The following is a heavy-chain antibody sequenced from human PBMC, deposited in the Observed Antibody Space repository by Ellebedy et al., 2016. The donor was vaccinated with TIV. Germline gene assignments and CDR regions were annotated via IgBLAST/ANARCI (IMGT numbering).Heavy chain of an antibody. CDR1: GFTFSSYG. V-gene: IGHV3-30*19. CDR2: ISYDGSNK. Sequence: GESLKISXAASGFTFSSYGMHWVRQAPGKGLEWVAVISYDGSNKYYADSVKGRFTISRDNSKNTLYLQMNSLRAEDTAVYYCARGQLVSDAFDIWGQGTMVTVSS. CDR3: ARGQLVSDAFDI. D-gene: IGHD6-13*01. J-gene: IGHJ3*02.